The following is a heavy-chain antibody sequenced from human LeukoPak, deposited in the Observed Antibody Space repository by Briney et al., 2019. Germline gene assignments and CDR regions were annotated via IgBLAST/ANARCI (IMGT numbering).Heavy chain of an antibody. Sequence: ASVKVSCKASGYTFTGYYMHWVRQAPGQGLEWMGWISPNSGGTNYAQKFQGRVTMTRDTSISTAYMELSRLRSDDTAVYYCARDTSRVITVTPNDVFDLWGQGTMVTVSS. CDR3: ARDTSRVITVTPNDVFDL. CDR1: GYTFTGYY. J-gene: IGHJ3*01. CDR2: ISPNSGGT. D-gene: IGHD1-20*01. V-gene: IGHV1-2*02.